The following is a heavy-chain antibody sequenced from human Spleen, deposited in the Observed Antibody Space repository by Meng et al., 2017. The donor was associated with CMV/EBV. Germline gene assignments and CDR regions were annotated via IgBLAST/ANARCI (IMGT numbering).Heavy chain of an antibody. CDR3: ARYSTGSSFDY. Sequence: SETLSLTCTVSGGSVSSGSYYWSWIRQPPGKGLEWIGYIYYSGSTNYNPSLKSRITISVDTSKNQFSLKLSSVTAADTAVYYCARYSTGSSFDYWGQGTLVTVSS. CDR2: IYYSGST. CDR1: GGSVSSGSYY. V-gene: IGHV4-61*01. D-gene: IGHD6-6*01. J-gene: IGHJ4*02.